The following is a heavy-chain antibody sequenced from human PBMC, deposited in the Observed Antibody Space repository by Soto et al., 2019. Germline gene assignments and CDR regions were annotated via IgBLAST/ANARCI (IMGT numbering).Heavy chain of an antibody. Sequence: ASVKVSCKVSGYTLTELSMHWVRQAPGKGLEWMGGFDPEDGETSYAQKFQGRVTMTEDTSTDTAYMELSSLRSEDTAVYYCATVTGNYDFWSGYPLHYYGMDVWGQGTTVTVSS. CDR1: GYTLTELS. J-gene: IGHJ6*02. CDR2: FDPEDGET. D-gene: IGHD3-3*01. V-gene: IGHV1-24*01. CDR3: ATVTGNYDFWSGYPLHYYGMDV.